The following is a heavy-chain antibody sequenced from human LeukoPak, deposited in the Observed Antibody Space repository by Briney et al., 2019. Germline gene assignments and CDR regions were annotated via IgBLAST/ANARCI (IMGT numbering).Heavy chain of an antibody. D-gene: IGHD3-10*01. CDR3: VIGGTYGSGS. J-gene: IGHJ4*02. V-gene: IGHV3-74*01. CDR1: GFTFATTW. CDR2: INNDGSST. Sequence: GGSLRLSCAASGFTFATTWMHWVRHAPGKGLVWVSLINNDGSSTNYADSVKGRFTISRGNAKNTLYLQMKSLRAEDTAVYYCVIGGTYGSGSWGQGTLVTVSS.